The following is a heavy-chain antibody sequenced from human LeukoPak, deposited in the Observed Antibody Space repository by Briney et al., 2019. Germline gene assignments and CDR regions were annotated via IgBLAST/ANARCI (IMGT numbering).Heavy chain of an antibody. CDR3: ARVGGITMIVVLITDAFDI. V-gene: IGHV4-39*07. CDR2: IYYSGST. D-gene: IGHD3-22*01. Sequence: SETLSLTCTVSGGSISSSSYYWGWIRQPPGKGLEWIGSIYYSGSTYYNPSLKGRVTISVDTSKNQFSLKLRSVTAADTAVYYCARVGGITMIVVLITDAFDIWGQGTMVTVSS. CDR1: GGSISSSSYY. J-gene: IGHJ3*02.